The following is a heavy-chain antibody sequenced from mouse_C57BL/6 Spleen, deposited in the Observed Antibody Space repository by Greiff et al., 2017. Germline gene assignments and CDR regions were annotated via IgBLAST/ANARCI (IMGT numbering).Heavy chain of an antibody. D-gene: IGHD2-2*01. CDR1: GYTFTSYW. J-gene: IGHJ3*01. CDR3: AIRSFYYGYDERAWFAY. V-gene: IGHV1-74*01. CDR2: IHPSDSDT. Sequence: VKLQQPGAELVKPGASVKVSCKASGYTFTSYWMHWVKQRTGQGLEWLGRIHPSDSDTNYNQKFKGKATLTVDKSSRTAYMQLSSLTADDSAVYYCAIRSFYYGYDERAWFAYWRQATLVTVSA.